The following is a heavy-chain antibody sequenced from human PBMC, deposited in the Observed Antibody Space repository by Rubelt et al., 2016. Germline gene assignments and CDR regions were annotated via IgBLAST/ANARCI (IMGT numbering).Heavy chain of an antibody. D-gene: IGHD1-26*01. V-gene: IGHV1-46*01. CDR1: GYTFPSYY. CDR2: INPSGGST. CDR3: ARGIVGATIYFDY. Sequence: QDQLVQSGAEVRQPGASVKVSCKASGYTFPSYYMHWLRQAPGQGLEWMGIINPSGGSTSYAQKFQGRVTLTRDTSPSTVYMELSSLRSEDTAVYYCARGIVGATIYFDYWGQGTLVTVSS. J-gene: IGHJ4*02.